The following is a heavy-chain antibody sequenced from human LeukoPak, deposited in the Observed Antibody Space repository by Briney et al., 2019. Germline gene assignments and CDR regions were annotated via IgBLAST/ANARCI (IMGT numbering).Heavy chain of an antibody. J-gene: IGHJ3*02. CDR3: ARFGNYDFWSGYDAFDI. CDR1: GFTVSSNY. CDR2: IDSGGST. V-gene: IGHV3-66*02. D-gene: IGHD3-3*01. Sequence: GGSLRLSCAASGFTVSSNYMSWVRQAPGKGLEWVSVIDSGGSTYYADSVKGRFTISRDNSKNTLYLQMNSLRAEDTAVYYCARFGNYDFWSGYDAFDIWGQGTMVTVSS.